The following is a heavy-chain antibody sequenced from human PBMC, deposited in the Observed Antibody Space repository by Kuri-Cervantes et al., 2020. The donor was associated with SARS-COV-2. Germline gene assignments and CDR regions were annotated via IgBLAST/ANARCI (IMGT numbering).Heavy chain of an antibody. J-gene: IGHJ6*02. CDR2: IYYSGST. CDR3: ARETYYYDSSGYYYLYGMDV. CDR1: GGSISSYY. V-gene: IGHV4-59*01. Sequence: SQTLSLTCAVYGGSISSYYWSWIRQPPGKGLEWIGYIYYSGSTNYNSSLKSRVTISVDTSKNQFSLKLSSVTAADTAVYYCARETYYYDSSGYYYLYGMDVWGQGTTVTVSS. D-gene: IGHD3-22*01.